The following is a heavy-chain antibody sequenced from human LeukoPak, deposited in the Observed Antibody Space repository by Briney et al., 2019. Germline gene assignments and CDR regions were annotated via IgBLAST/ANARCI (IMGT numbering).Heavy chain of an antibody. CDR3: ARDSRDIVVVPAAINYYYMDV. CDR2: IIPIFGTA. Sequence: SVKVSCKASGGTFSSYAISWVRQAPGQGLEWMGGIIPIFGTANYAQKFQGRVTITADESTSTAYMELSSLRSEDTAVYYCARDSRDIVVVPAAINYYYMDVWGKGTTVTVSS. D-gene: IGHD2-2*01. J-gene: IGHJ6*03. V-gene: IGHV1-69*13. CDR1: GGTFSSYA.